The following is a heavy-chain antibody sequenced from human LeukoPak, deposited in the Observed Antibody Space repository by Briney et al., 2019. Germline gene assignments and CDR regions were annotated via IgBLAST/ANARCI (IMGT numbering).Heavy chain of an antibody. CDR2: ISWNSDSI. V-gene: IGHV3-9*01. CDR1: GFTFDDYA. Sequence: GRSLRLSCAASGFTFDDYAMHWVRHDPGKGLEGVSGISWNSDSIVYADSVKGRFTISRDNATNSLYLQMNSLRAEDTALYYCAKGRLVVPAADAFDIWGQGTMVTVSS. J-gene: IGHJ3*02. CDR3: AKGRLVVPAADAFDI. D-gene: IGHD2-2*01.